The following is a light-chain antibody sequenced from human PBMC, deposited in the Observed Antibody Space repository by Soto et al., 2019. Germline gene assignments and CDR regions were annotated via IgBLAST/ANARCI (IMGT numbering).Light chain of an antibody. CDR1: SSDVGGYNY. CDR3: SSYTSSSTLV. J-gene: IGLJ2*01. Sequence: QSALTQPASVSGSPGQSITISCTGTSSDVGGYNYVSWYQQQPGKAPKLMIYEVSDRPSGVSNRFSGSKSGNTASLTISGLQAEDEADYCWSSYTSSSTLVFGGGTKLTVL. CDR2: EVS. V-gene: IGLV2-14*01.